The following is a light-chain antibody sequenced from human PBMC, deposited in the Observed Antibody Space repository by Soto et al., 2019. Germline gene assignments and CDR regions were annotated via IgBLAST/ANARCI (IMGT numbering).Light chain of an antibody. CDR3: QQFNDWPPLT. J-gene: IGKJ4*01. Sequence: EIVMTQSPATLSVSPGERATLSCRASQSVSSNLAWYQQKPGQAPRLLIHGASTMATGVPARFSGSGSGTDFTLTISSLQSEDFAVYYCQQFNDWPPLTFGGGNKVEIK. CDR1: QSVSSN. CDR2: GAS. V-gene: IGKV3-15*01.